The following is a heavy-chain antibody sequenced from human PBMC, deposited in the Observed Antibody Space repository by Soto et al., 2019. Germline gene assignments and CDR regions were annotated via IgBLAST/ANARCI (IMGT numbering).Heavy chain of an antibody. CDR1: GGSISSYY. V-gene: IGHV4-59*01. CDR3: ARWEERVAMPSGF. CDR2: IYYSGST. J-gene: IGHJ4*02. D-gene: IGHD2-2*01. Sequence: QVQLQESGPGLVKPSETLSLTCTASGGSISSYYWSWIRQPPGKGLEWIGYIYYSGSTNYNHSLQSPVTISVDTSKNQFSLKRSSVTAADAAVYYCARWEERVAMPSGFWGQGTLVTVSS.